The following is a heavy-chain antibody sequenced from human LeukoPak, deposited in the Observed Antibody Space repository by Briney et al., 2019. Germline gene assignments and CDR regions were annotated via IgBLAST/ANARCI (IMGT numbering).Heavy chain of an antibody. CDR3: ARVPYYDFWSGYYYYFDY. CDR2: IKQDGSEK. CDR1: GFTFSSYW. J-gene: IGHJ4*02. Sequence: GGSLRLSCAASGFTFSSYWMSWVRQAPGEGLEWVANIKQDGSEKYYVDSVKGRFTISRDNAKNSLYLQMNSLRAEDTAVYYCARVPYYDFWSGYYYYFDYWGQGTLVTVSS. V-gene: IGHV3-7*01. D-gene: IGHD3-3*01.